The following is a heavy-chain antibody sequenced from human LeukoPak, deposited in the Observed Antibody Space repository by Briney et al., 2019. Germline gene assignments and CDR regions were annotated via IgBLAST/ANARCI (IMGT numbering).Heavy chain of an antibody. J-gene: IGHJ4*02. CDR3: TRVFDWLFSFDY. CDR2: IRSKAYGGTT. Sequence: GGSLRLSCTASGFTFGDYAMSWVRQAPGKGLEWVGFIRSKAYGGTTEYAASVKGRFTISGDDSKSIAYLQMNSLKTEDTAVYYCTRVFDWLFSFDYWGQGTLVTVSS. D-gene: IGHD3-9*01. CDR1: GFTFGDYA. V-gene: IGHV3-49*04.